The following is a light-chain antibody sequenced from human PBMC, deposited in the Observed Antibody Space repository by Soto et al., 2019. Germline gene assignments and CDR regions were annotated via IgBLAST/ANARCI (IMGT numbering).Light chain of an antibody. V-gene: IGLV2-14*01. J-gene: IGLJ1*01. CDR2: NVN. CDR3: SSFTSSTTYV. CDR1: SSDVGGYNY. Sequence: QSALTQPASVSGSPGQSITISCTGTSSDVGGYNYVSWYQQHPGEVHKLIIFNVNNRPSGVSNRFSGSKSGNTASLTISGLQAEDEADYYCSSFTSSTTYVFGTGTKVTVL.